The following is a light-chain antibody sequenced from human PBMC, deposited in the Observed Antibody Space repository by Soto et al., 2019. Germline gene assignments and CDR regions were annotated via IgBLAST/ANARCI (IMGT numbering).Light chain of an antibody. CDR1: QSISSW. J-gene: IGKJ1*01. CDR3: QQYNSYST. Sequence: DIQMTQSPSTLSASVGDRVTITCRASQSISSWLAWYQQKPGKAPKLLIYKASSLESGVPSRFSGSGSGTKFTLNISSLQPDDFATYYCQQYNSYSTFGQGTKVEIK. CDR2: KAS. V-gene: IGKV1-5*03.